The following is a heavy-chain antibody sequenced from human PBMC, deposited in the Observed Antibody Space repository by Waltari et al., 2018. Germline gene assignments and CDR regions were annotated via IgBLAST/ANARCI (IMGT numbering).Heavy chain of an antibody. CDR3: ARDPLSKQQLVFDY. CDR1: GDTFTSSA. D-gene: IGHD6-13*01. J-gene: IGHJ4*02. V-gene: IGHV1-3*01. Sequence: QVQLVQSGAEVKKPGASVKVSCKASGDTFTSSAMHWVRQAPGQSLEWMGWINAGNGNTKYSQKFQGRVTITRDTSASTAYMELSSLRSEDTAVYYCARDPLSKQQLVFDYWGQGTLVTVSS. CDR2: INAGNGNT.